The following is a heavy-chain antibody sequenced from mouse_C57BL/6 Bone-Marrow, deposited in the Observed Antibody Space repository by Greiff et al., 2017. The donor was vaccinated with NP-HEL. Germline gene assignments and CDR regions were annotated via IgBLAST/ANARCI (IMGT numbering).Heavy chain of an antibody. J-gene: IGHJ4*01. CDR2: INPNNGGT. V-gene: IGHV1-26*01. CDR3: ARETTVVPYYAMDY. D-gene: IGHD1-1*01. Sequence: VQLQQSGPELVKPGASVKISCKASGYTFTDYYMNWVKQSHGKSLEWIGDINPNNGGTSYNQKFKGKATLTVDKSSSTAYMELRSLTSEDSAVYYCARETTVVPYYAMDYWGQGTSVTVSS. CDR1: GYTFTDYY.